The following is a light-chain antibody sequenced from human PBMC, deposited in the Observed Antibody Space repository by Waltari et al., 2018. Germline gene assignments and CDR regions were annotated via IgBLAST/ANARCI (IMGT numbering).Light chain of an antibody. CDR2: DVS. CDR3: SSYIGSSTLEL. Sequence: QSALTPPASVSGSPGPSITISCPGTSSDVGDYYYVPWYQKHPGQAPKLMIYDVSNPPSGVSNRFSGSKSGNTASLTISGLQAEDEADYYCSSYIGSSTLELFGGGTSLTVL. J-gene: IGLJ2*01. CDR1: SSDVGDYYY. V-gene: IGLV2-14*03.